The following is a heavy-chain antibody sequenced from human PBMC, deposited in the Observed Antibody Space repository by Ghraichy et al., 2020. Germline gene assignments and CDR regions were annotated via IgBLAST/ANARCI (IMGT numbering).Heavy chain of an antibody. CDR2: ISGSGGST. CDR1: GFTFSDYT. Sequence: GGSLRLSCAGSGFTFSDYTMNWVRQAPGKGLEWVLSISGSGGSTYYADSVTGRFTISRDNTKSTVYLQMNSLRGEDTAVYYCYGKGVDGSGSYFLQGSFVDVWGQGTTVTVSS. CDR3: YGKGVDGSGSYFLQGSFVDV. V-gene: IGHV3-23*01. D-gene: IGHD3-10*01. J-gene: IGHJ6*02.